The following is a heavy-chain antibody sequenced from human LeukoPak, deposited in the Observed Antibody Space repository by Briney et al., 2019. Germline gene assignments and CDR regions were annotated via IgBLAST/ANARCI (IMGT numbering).Heavy chain of an antibody. J-gene: IGHJ4*02. V-gene: IGHV1-8*01. CDR1: RYTFTSYD. D-gene: IGHD2-2*01. Sequence: ASVKVSCKASRYTFTSYDINWVRQATGQGLEWMGWMNPNSGNTGYAQKFQGRVTMTRNTSISTAYMELSSLRSEDTAVYYCARGGKVVPAAIVADYFDYWGQGTLVTVSS. CDR3: ARGGKVVPAAIVADYFDY. CDR2: MNPNSGNT.